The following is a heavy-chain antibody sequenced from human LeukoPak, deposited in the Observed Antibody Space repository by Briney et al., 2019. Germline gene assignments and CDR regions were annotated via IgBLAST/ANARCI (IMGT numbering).Heavy chain of an antibody. CDR1: SVSINGYY. V-gene: IGHV4-4*07. CDR2: FYFSGSS. J-gene: IGHJ3*02. CDR3: AREVNEKHDAFDM. Sequence: PSETLSLTCSVSSVSINGYYWSWIRQSAGKGLEWLGRFYFSGSSDYNPSLKCRVSMSIDTSQNHFYLRLTSVTAADTGVYFCAREVNEKHDAFDMWGQGTMVAVSS. D-gene: IGHD2-8*01.